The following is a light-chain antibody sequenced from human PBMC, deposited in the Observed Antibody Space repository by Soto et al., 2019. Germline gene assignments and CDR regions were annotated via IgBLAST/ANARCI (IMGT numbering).Light chain of an antibody. CDR2: DAY. CDR3: QQYNSYSWT. J-gene: IGKJ1*01. V-gene: IGKV1-5*01. CDR1: QSISSW. Sequence: DIQMTQSPSTLSASVGDRVTITCRASQSISSWLAWYQQKPEKAPKLLIYDAYSLESGVPSRFSGSGSGTEFTLTISSLQPDDFATYYCQQYNSYSWTFGQGTKVEIK.